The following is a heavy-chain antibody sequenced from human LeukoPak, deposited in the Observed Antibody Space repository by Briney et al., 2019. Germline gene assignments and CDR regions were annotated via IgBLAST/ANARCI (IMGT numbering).Heavy chain of an antibody. CDR3: RIPDIAVVTAMPLNY. V-gene: IGHV3-15*01. Sequence: PGGSLRLSCEASGFTFINAWMNWVRQTPGKGLEWVGRIKTTAEGGTTDYPASVKGRFSISRDDSQNTLYLEMNSLKTEDTAVYLARIPDIAVVTAMPLNYWGQGVLVTVSS. CDR2: IKTTAEGGTT. D-gene: IGHD2-21*02. J-gene: IGHJ4*02. CDR1: GFTFINAW.